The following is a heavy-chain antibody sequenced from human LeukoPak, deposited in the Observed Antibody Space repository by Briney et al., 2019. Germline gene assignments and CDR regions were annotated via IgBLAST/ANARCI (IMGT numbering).Heavy chain of an antibody. J-gene: IGHJ4*02. V-gene: IGHV3-23*01. CDR2: ISGSDDTT. CDR3: AKAPGYCSSTSCTRDY. D-gene: IGHD2-2*01. Sequence: GGSLRLSCAASGFTFSSYAMTWVRQAPGKGLEWVSTISGSDDTTYYADSVKGQFTISRDNSKNTLFLQMNSLRAEDTAIYYCAKAPGYCSSTSCTRDYWGQGTLVTVSS. CDR1: GFTFSSYA.